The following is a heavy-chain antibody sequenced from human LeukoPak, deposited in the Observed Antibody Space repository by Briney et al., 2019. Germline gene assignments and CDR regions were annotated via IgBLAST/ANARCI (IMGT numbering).Heavy chain of an antibody. Sequence: ASVKVSCKASGGTFTSYAISWVRQAPGQGLEWMGGIIPIFGTANYAQKFQGRVTITADKSTSTAYMELSSLRSEDTAVYYCATTNDDYGDYTLDYCGQGTLVTVSS. CDR3: ATTNDDYGDYTLDY. CDR2: IIPIFGTA. CDR1: GGTFTSYA. V-gene: IGHV1-69*06. D-gene: IGHD4-17*01. J-gene: IGHJ4*02.